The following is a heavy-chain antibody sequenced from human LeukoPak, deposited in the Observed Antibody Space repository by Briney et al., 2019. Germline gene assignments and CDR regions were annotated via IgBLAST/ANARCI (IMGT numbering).Heavy chain of an antibody. D-gene: IGHD2-21*01. CDR2: IGDSGGIT. CDR1: GFTSSSYA. CDR3: ARDRHISPLYYFDY. Sequence: GGSLRLSCAASGFTSSSYAMSWVRQAPGKGLEWVSAIGDSGGITFYADSVKGRFTLSRDNSKNTLYLQMNSLRAEDTAVYYCARDRHISPLYYFDYWGQGTLVTVSS. V-gene: IGHV3-23*01. J-gene: IGHJ4*02.